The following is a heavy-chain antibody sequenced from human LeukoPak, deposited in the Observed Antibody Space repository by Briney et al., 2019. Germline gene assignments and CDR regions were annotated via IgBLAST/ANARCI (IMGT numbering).Heavy chain of an antibody. CDR3: TTLPVATNFDY. CDR1: DGSFSVYE. V-gene: IGHV3-48*03. J-gene: IGHJ4*02. D-gene: IGHD5-12*01. CDR2: ISSSGTTT. Sequence: PAESLTLSCAASDGSFSVYEMHWVRQPPGKGLEWISDISSSGTTTYYAYPVKRLSTISRDNPKNSLYLQMSSLRAEDTAVYYCTTLPVATNFDYWGQGTLVTVSS.